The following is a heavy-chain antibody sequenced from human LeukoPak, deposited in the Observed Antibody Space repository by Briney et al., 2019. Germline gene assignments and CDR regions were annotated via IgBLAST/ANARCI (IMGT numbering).Heavy chain of an antibody. CDR1: GGSFSGYY. J-gene: IGHJ5*02. CDR3: ARLLIFGVVTWFDP. Sequence: SETLSLTCAVYGGSFSGYYWSWIRQPPGKGLEWIGEINHSGSTNYNPSLKSRVIISVDTSKNQFSLKLSSVTAADTAVYYCARLLIFGVVTWFDPWGQGTLVTVSS. V-gene: IGHV4-34*01. CDR2: INHSGST. D-gene: IGHD3-3*01.